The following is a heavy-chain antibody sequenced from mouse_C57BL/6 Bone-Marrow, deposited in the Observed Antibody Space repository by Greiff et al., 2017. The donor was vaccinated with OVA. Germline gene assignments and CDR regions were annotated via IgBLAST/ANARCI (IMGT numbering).Heavy chain of an antibody. CDR3: ARPSYYSNYDWYFDV. CDR2: ISSGSSTI. Sequence: EVHLVESGGGLVKPGGSLKLSCAASGFTFSDYGMHWVRQAPEKGLEWVAYISSGSSTIYYADTVKGRFTISRDNAKNTLFLQMTSLRSEDTAMYYCARPSYYSNYDWYFDVWGTGTTVTVSS. D-gene: IGHD2-5*01. CDR1: GFTFSDYG. J-gene: IGHJ1*03. V-gene: IGHV5-17*01.